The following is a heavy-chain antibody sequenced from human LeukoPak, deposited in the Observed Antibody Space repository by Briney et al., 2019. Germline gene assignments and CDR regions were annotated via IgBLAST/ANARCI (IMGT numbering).Heavy chain of an antibody. CDR2: IIPILGIA. J-gene: IGHJ6*02. CDR3: ARDRQRTSGYYDSSGYYYGDYYYYGMDV. CDR1: GGTFSSYA. D-gene: IGHD3-22*01. V-gene: IGHV1-69*04. Sequence: ASVKVSCKASGGTFSSYAISWVRQAPGQGLEWMGRIIPILGIANYAQKFQGRVTITADKSTSTAYMELSSLRSEDTAVYYCARDRQRTSGYYDSSGYYYGDYYYYGMDVWGQGTTVTVSS.